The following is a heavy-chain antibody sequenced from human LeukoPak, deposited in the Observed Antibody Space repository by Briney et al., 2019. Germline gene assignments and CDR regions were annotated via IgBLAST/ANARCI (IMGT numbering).Heavy chain of an antibody. J-gene: IGHJ4*02. D-gene: IGHD3-22*01. CDR2: ISSSSSYI. V-gene: IGHV3-21*01. Sequence: PGGSLRLSCAASGFTFSSYSMNWVRQAPGKGLEWVSSISSSSSYIYYADSVKGRFTISRDNAKNSLYLQMNSLRAEDTAVYYCATETNRTDYDSSGYLPPCVYWGRGTLDTVP. CDR1: GFTFSSYS. CDR3: ATETNRTDYDSSGYLPPCVY.